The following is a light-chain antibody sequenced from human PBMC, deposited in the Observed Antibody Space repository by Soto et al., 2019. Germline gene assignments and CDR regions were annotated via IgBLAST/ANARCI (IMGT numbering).Light chain of an antibody. CDR1: QSITSY. CDR3: QQTYSNPT. J-gene: IGKJ1*01. V-gene: IGKV1-39*01. Sequence: DRVTITCRASQSITSYLNWYQQKPGRAPNLLIYGASSLQSGVPSRFSGSGSGTEFTLTINSLQPEDFATYYCQQTYSNPTFGQGTKVDIK. CDR2: GAS.